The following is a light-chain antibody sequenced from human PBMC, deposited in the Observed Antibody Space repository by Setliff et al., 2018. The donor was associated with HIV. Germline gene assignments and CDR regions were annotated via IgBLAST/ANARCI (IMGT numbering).Light chain of an antibody. J-gene: IGLJ1*01. CDR2: NND. CDR3: AAWDVGLNAFYV. CDR1: HSNIGSNT. V-gene: IGLV1-44*01. Sequence: QSVLTQPPSTSGTPGHRVIISCSGSHSNIGSNTVNWLRQLPGTAPELLIYNNDQRPSGVPDRFSGSKSGTSASLAISGLQSEDEAEYYCAAWDVGLNAFYVFGTGTKVTVL.